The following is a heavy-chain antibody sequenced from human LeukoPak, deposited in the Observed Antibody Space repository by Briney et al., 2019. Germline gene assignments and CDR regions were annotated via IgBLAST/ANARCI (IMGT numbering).Heavy chain of an antibody. D-gene: IGHD1-14*01. Sequence: SETLSLTCTVSGGSISSYYWSWIRQPPGKGLEWIGYIYYSGSTNYNPSLKSRVTISVDTSKNQFSLKLSSVTAADTAVYYCARDPYNRHTNGGFDPWGQGTLVTVSS. CDR3: ARDPYNRHTNGGFDP. CDR1: GGSISSYY. V-gene: IGHV4-59*01. CDR2: IYYSGST. J-gene: IGHJ5*02.